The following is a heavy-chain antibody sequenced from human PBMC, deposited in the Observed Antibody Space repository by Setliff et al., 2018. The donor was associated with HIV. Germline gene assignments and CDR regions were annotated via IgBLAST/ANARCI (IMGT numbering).Heavy chain of an antibody. CDR2: INHGGTT. CDR3: ARRLYYDISTGYGHFDD. Sequence: SETLSLTCAVYGGSFSGYYWSWIRQSPGKGLEWIGEINHGGTTNFNPSLKSRVTLSVDMSKNQFSLNLTSVTAADTAVYFCARRLYYDISTGYGHFDDWGRGSLVTVSS. CDR1: GGSFSGYY. D-gene: IGHD3-9*01. V-gene: IGHV4-34*01. J-gene: IGHJ4*02.